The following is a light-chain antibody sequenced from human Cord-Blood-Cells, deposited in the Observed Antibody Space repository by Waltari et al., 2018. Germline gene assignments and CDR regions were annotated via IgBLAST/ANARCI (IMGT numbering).Light chain of an antibody. Sequence: DIQMTQSPSTLSASVGDRVTITCRASQSISSWLAWYQEKPGKAPKLLIYDASSLDSGVASRFSGSGSGTELTLTISSLQPDDFAAYYCQQYNSYSGTLGQGTKVESK. J-gene: IGKJ1*01. CDR1: QSISSW. CDR3: QQYNSYSGT. V-gene: IGKV1-5*01. CDR2: DAS.